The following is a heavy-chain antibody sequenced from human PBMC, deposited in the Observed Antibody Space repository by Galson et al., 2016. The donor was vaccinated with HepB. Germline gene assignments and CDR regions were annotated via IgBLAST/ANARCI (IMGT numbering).Heavy chain of an antibody. CDR2: INPNTGVT. Sequence: QSGAEVKKPGESLKISCKASGYTFTDYYVHWVRQAPGQGLECMGWINPNTGVTKYAQKFQGRVTMTRDRSITTTYMELSGLKLDDTAVYFCARAPVNLYSGGDLGDALDIWGLGTMVIVSS. J-gene: IGHJ3*02. D-gene: IGHD2-21*02. V-gene: IGHV1-2*02. CDR1: GYTFTDYY. CDR3: ARAPVNLYSGGDLGDALDI.